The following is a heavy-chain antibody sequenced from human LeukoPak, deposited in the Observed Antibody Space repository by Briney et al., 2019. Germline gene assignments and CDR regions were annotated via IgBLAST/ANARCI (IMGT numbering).Heavy chain of an antibody. D-gene: IGHD1-14*01. CDR1: GGSFSGYY. CDR3: ARGPDRY. J-gene: IGHJ4*02. Sequence: NPSETLSLTCAVYGGSFSGYYWSWIRQPPGKGLEWIGEINHSGSTNYKPSLKSRVTISVDTSKNQFSLKLSSVTAADTAVYYCARGPDRYWGQGTLVTVSS. V-gene: IGHV4-34*01. CDR2: INHSGST.